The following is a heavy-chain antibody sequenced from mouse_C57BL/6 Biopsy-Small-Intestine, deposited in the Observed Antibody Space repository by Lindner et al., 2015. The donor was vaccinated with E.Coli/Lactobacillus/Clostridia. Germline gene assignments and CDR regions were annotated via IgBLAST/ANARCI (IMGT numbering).Heavy chain of an antibody. CDR2: INPYNGGT. Sequence: VQLQESGPVLVKPGASVKMSCKASGYTFTDYYMNWVKESHGKSLEWIGVINPYNGGTSYNQKFKGKATLTVDKSSSTAYMELNSLTSEDSAVYYCARSRSNYPYYFDYWGQGTTLTVSS. CDR1: GYTFTDYY. J-gene: IGHJ2*01. CDR3: ARSRSNYPYYFDY. D-gene: IGHD2-5*01. V-gene: IGHV1-19*01.